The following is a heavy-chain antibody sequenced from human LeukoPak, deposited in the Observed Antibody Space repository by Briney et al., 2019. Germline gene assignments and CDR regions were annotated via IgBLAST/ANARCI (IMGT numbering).Heavy chain of an antibody. CDR2: INHSRST. J-gene: IGHJ4*02. D-gene: IGHD3-10*01. CDR3: ARDLGGAYGY. V-gene: IGHV4-34*01. Sequence: SETLSLTCAVYGGSFSGYYWSWIRQPPGKGLEWIGEINHSRSTNYNPSLKSRVTISVDTSKNQFSLKLSSVTAADTAVYYCARDLGGAYGYWGQGTLVTVSS. CDR1: GGSFSGYY.